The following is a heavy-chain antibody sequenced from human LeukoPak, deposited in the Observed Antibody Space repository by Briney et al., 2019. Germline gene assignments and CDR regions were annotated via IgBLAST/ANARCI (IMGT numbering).Heavy chain of an antibody. J-gene: IGHJ4*02. D-gene: IGHD2-15*01. CDR3: ARRGSGVVVAALTTKNSFDY. CDR1: GFTFSHYW. Sequence: GGSLRLSCVASGFTFSHYWMTWVRQTPEKGLEWVVSIHQAGGEKYFVDSVKGRFTISRDNAKNTLYLQMNSLRAEDTAVYYCARRGSGVVVAALTTKNSFDYWGQGTLVTVSS. CDR2: IHQAGGEK. V-gene: IGHV3-7*01.